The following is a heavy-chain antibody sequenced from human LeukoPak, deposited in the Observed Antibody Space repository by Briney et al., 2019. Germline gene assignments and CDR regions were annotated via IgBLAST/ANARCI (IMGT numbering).Heavy chain of an antibody. CDR1: GGSISTYY. V-gene: IGHV4-59*01. J-gene: IGHJ4*02. CDR3: ARDGYSGNDGL. Sequence: SETLSLTCTVSGGSISTYYWSRIRQPPGKGLEWIGYIYHSGSTKYNPSLKSRVTISVDTSKNQFSLKLSSVTAADTAVYYCARDGYSGNDGLWGQGTLVTVSS. D-gene: IGHD5-12*01. CDR2: IYHSGST.